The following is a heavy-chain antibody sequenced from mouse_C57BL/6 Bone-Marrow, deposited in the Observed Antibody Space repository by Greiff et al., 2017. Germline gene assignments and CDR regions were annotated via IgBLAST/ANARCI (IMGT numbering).Heavy chain of an antibody. CDR1: GFTFSDYY. CDR2: INYDGSST. D-gene: IGHD1-1*01. Sequence: EVKLVESEGGLVQPGSSMKLSCTASGFTFSDYYMAWVRQVPEKGLEWVANINYDGSSTYYLDSLKSRFIISRDNAKNILYLQMSSLKSEDTATYYCARGPYYYGSSSYYAMDYWGQGTSVTVSS. J-gene: IGHJ4*01. V-gene: IGHV5-16*01. CDR3: ARGPYYYGSSSYYAMDY.